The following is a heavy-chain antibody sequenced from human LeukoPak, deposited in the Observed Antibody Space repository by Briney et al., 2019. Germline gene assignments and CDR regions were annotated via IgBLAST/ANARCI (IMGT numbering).Heavy chain of an antibody. CDR2: IYHSGNT. Sequence: SETLSLTCNVSGASMSSNYWSWIRQPPGKGLEWIGYIYHSGNTSYSPSLESRVTMSVDESKNQFSLRVHFVSAADTAVYYCASTRRAAVAGRFDSWGQGTLVAVSS. CDR1: GASMSSNY. J-gene: IGHJ4*02. CDR3: ASTRRAAVAGRFDS. V-gene: IGHV4-4*09. D-gene: IGHD6-19*01.